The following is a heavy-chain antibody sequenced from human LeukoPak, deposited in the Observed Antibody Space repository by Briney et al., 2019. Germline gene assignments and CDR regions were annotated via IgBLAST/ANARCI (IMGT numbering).Heavy chain of an antibody. CDR1: GFTFSSYS. CDR2: ISSSSSYI. J-gene: IGHJ2*01. Sequence: GGSLRLSCAASGFTFSSYSMNWVRQAPGKGLEWVSSISSSSSYIYYADSVKGRFTISRDNAKNSLYLQMNSLRAEDTAVYYCARGIGSYPYWYFDLWGRGTLVTVSS. D-gene: IGHD1-26*01. V-gene: IGHV3-21*01. CDR3: ARGIGSYPYWYFDL.